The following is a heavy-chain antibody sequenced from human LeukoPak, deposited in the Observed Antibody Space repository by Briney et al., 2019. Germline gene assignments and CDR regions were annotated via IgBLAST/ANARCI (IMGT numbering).Heavy chain of an antibody. V-gene: IGHV3-21*01. J-gene: IGHJ4*02. CDR2: ISSSSSYI. CDR1: GFTFSSYS. Sequence: PGGSLRLSCAASGFTFSSYSMNWVRQAPGKGLEWVSSISSSSSYIYYADSVKGRFTISRDNAKNSLYLQMNSLRAEDTAVYYCARDPPYYDSSGLTWYWGQGTLVTVSS. CDR3: ARDPPYYDSSGLTWY. D-gene: IGHD3-22*01.